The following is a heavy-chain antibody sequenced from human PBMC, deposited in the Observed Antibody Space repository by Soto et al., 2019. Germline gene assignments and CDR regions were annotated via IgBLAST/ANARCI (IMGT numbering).Heavy chain of an antibody. V-gene: IGHV1-18*01. Sequence: GASVKVSCKASGYTFTSYGISWVRQAPGQGLEWMGWISAYNGNTNYAQKLQGRVTMTTDTSTSTAYMELRSLRSDDTAVYYCARDYDILTGYDTGFDYWGQGTLVTAPQ. CDR2: ISAYNGNT. CDR1: GYTFTSYG. J-gene: IGHJ4*02. D-gene: IGHD3-9*01. CDR3: ARDYDILTGYDTGFDY.